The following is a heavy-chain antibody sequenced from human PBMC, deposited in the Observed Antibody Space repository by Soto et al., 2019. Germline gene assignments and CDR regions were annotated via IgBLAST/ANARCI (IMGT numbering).Heavy chain of an antibody. CDR1: GGTFSSYA. J-gene: IGHJ6*02. V-gene: IGHV1-69*01. D-gene: IGHD6-13*01. CDR2: IIPIFGTA. Sequence: QVQLVQSGAEVKKPGSSVKVSCKASGGTFSSYAISWVRQAPGQGLEWMGGIIPIFGTANYAQKFQGRVTITAAESTSTAYMELSSLRSEDTAVYYCARDHSSSWSPEISNGMDVWGQGTTVTVSS. CDR3: ARDHSSSWSPEISNGMDV.